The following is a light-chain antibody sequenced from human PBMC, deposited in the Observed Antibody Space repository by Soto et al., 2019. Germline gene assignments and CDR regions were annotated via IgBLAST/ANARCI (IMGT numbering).Light chain of an antibody. CDR2: ATS. V-gene: IGKV1-39*01. CDR1: QSISTY. J-gene: IGKJ1*01. Sequence: DIQMTQSPSSLSASVGDRVTITCRASQSISTYLIWYQQKPGKAPKLLIYATSSLQSGVPSRFSGSGSGTDFTLTISSLQPEYFATYYCQQSYSTPPGTFGQVNKVDI. CDR3: QQSYSTPPGT.